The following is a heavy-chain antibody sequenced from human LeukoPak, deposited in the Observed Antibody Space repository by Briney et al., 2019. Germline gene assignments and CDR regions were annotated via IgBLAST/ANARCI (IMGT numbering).Heavy chain of an antibody. V-gene: IGHV4-59*08. CDR2: IYYSGST. CDR3: ARHAAGATDY. CDR1: GGSISSYY. Sequence: SETLSLTRTVSGGSISSYYWRWLRQPPGKGLEWIGYIYYSGSTNYNPSLKSRVTISVDTSKNQFSLKLSSVTAADTAVYYCARHAAGATDYWGQGTLVTVSS. J-gene: IGHJ4*02. D-gene: IGHD1-26*01.